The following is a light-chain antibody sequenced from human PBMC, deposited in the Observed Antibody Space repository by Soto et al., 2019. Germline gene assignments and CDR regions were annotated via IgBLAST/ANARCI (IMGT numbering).Light chain of an antibody. CDR3: QQLHDYPIT. Sequence: DIQMTQSPSTLSASVGDRVTITCRASQSVNRWLAWYQQKPGKAPKLLIYETSSLESGVPSRFSGSGSGTDFTLTISSLQPEDFATYYCQQLHDYPITFGQGTRLEIK. CDR2: ETS. V-gene: IGKV1-5*03. CDR1: QSVNRW. J-gene: IGKJ5*01.